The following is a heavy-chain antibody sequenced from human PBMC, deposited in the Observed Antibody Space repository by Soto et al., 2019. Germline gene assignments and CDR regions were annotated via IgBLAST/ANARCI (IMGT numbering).Heavy chain of an antibody. D-gene: IGHD5-18*01. V-gene: IGHV3-33*01. Sequence: PGGSLRLSCAASGFTFSSYGMHWVRQAPGKGLEWVAVIWYDGSNKYYADSVKGRFTISRDNSKNTLYLQMNSLRAEDTAVYYCARPAMVYYYYGMDVWGQGTTVTVSS. CDR2: IWYDGSNK. CDR1: GFTFSSYG. CDR3: ARPAMVYYYYGMDV. J-gene: IGHJ6*02.